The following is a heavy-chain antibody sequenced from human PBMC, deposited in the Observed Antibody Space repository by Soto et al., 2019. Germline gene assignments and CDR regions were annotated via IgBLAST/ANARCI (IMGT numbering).Heavy chain of an antibody. D-gene: IGHD3-10*01. J-gene: IGHJ4*02. CDR3: VRGGHGSGSYLGSD. V-gene: IGHV3-7*03. CDR1: GFTFTTYW. CDR2: IRQDGGAQ. Sequence: EVQVVESGGGLAQPEGSLRLSCITSGFTFTTYWMSWVRQAPGKGLEWVANIRQDGGAQYYVDSVKGRFTISRDNAKNSVYLQMDSLRAEDTAVYFCVRGGHGSGSYLGSDWCQGTLVTVSS.